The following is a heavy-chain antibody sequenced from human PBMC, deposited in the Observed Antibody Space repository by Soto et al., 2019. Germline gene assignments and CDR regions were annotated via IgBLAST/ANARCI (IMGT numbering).Heavy chain of an antibody. CDR1: GFIVSSKY. J-gene: IGHJ6*02. D-gene: IGHD3-16*01. CDR3: TTYTGYGMDV. CDR2: IYTGGST. V-gene: IGHV3-53*02. Sequence: EVQMVETGGGLSQPGGSLRLSCAVSGFIVSSKYMTWVRQAPGKGLEWVSVIYTGGSTHYADSARGRFTISRDSSKNTLSLQMNSLRAEDAAVYYCTTYTGYGMDVWGQWTTVTVSS.